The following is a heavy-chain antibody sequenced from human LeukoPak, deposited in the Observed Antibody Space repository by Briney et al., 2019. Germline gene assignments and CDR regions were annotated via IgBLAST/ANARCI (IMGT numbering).Heavy chain of an antibody. CDR2: IIPIFGTA. D-gene: IGHD3-22*01. V-gene: IGHV1-69*01. J-gene: IGHJ4*02. CDR3: ARDRQDYYDSSGYYSPFDY. Sequence: ASVKVSCKASGGTFSSYAISWVRQAPGQGLEWMGGIIPIFGTANYAQKFQGRVTITADESTSTAYMELSSLRSEDTAVYYCARDRQDYYDSSGYYSPFDYWGQGTLVTVSS. CDR1: GGTFSSYA.